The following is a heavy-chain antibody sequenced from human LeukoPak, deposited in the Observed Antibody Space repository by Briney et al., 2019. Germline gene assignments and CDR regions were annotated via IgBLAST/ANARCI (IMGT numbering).Heavy chain of an antibody. D-gene: IGHD6-6*01. J-gene: IGHJ3*02. CDR2: IYYSGST. CDR1: GGSISSGDYY. V-gene: IGHV4-30-4*01. Sequence: PSETLSLTCTVSGGSISSGDYYWSWIRQPPGKGLEWIGYIYYSGSTYYNPSLKSRVTISVDTSKNQFSLKLSSVAAADTAVYYCARVGSSSSYAFDIWGQGTMVTVSS. CDR3: ARVGSSSSYAFDI.